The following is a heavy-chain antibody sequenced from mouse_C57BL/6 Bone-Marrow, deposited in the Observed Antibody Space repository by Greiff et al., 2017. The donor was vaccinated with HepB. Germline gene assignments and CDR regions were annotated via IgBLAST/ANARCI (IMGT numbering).Heavy chain of an antibody. V-gene: IGHV1-72*01. CDR1: GYTFTSYW. D-gene: IGHD1-1*01. J-gene: IGHJ1*03. CDR3: ARGYGSSYWYFDV. CDR2: IVPNSGGT. Sequence: QVQLQQPGAELVKPGASVKLSCKASGYTFTSYWMHWVKQRPGRGLEWIGRIVPNSGGTKYNEKFKSKATLTVDKPSSTAYMQLSSLTSEDSAVYYCARGYGSSYWYFDVWGTGTTVTVSS.